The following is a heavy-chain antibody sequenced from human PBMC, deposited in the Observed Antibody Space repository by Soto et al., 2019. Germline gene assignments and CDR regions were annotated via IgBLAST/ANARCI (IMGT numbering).Heavy chain of an antibody. CDR1: GDSVSSNSAA. D-gene: IGHD1-1*01. V-gene: IGHV6-1*01. J-gene: IGHJ6*03. Sequence: KQSQTLSLTCAISGDSVSSNSAAWNWIRQSPSRGLEWLGRTYYKSKWYNDYAVSVKSRIIITPDTSKNQFSLQLSSVTPEDTAVYYCARDLKTTDYYYYYMAVWGKGTTVTVSS. CDR2: TYYKSKWYN. CDR3: ARDLKTTDYYYYYMAV.